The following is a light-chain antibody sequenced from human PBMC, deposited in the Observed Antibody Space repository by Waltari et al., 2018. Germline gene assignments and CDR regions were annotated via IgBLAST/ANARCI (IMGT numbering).Light chain of an antibody. CDR3: QQHNGY. V-gene: IGKV1-5*03. J-gene: IGKJ4*01. CDR1: QSISTW. CDR2: KAS. Sequence: DIQMTQSPSTLSASVGDRVTITCRASQSISTWLAWYQQKPGKAPKVLIYKASNLETGVLSRFSGSGSGTEFTLTISSLQPDDFATYYCQQHNGYFGGGTRVEIK.